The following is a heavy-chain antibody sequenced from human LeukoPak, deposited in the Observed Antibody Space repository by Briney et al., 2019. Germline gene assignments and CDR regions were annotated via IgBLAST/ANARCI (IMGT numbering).Heavy chain of an antibody. J-gene: IGHJ3*02. CDR1: GYSFTSYW. CDR3: ATPGGYYDSSGYYGAFDI. V-gene: IGHV5-51*01. CDR2: IYPGDSDT. D-gene: IGHD3-22*01. Sequence: GESLKISCKGSGYSFTSYWIGWVRQMPGKGLEWMGIIYPGDSDTRYSPSFQGQVTISADKSISTAYLQWSSLKASDTAMYYCATPGGYYDSSGYYGAFDIWGQGTMITVSS.